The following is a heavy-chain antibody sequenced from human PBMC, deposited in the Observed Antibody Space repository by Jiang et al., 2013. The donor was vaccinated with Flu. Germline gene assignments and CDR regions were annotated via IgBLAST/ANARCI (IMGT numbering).Heavy chain of an antibody. CDR2: MNPNSGNT. V-gene: IGHV1-8*02. CDR3: AREGYSSSWYFADYYYYGMDV. D-gene: IGHD6-13*01. Sequence: SGAEVKKPGSSVKVSCKASGGTFSSYTINWVRQATGQGLEWMGWMNPNSGNTGYAQKFQGRVTMTRNTSISTAYMELSSLRSEDTAVYYCAREGYSSSWYFADYYYYGMDVWGQGTTVTVSS. CDR1: GGTFSSYT. J-gene: IGHJ6*02.